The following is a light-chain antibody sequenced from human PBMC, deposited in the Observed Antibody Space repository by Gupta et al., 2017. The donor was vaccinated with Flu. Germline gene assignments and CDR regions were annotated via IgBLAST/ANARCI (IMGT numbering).Light chain of an antibody. J-gene: IGKJ5*01. CDR1: QSISSY. V-gene: IGKV1-39*01. Sequence: DIQMTQSPSSLSASAGDRVTITCRARQSISSYINWYQQKPGKAPKLLIYAASSFQRGVRSRFSGSGSGTDFTLTISIRQPEHFATYSCQQSYSNPQAFTFGQGTRLEIK. CDR3: QQSYSNPQAFT. CDR2: AAS.